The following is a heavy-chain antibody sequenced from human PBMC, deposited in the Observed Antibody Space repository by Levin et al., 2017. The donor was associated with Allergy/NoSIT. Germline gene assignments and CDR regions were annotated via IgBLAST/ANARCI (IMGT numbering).Heavy chain of an antibody. CDR3: ARGGGDDARNDY. CDR2: ISYDGSNK. Sequence: GGSLRLSCAASGFTFSSYAMHWVRQAPGKGLEWVAVISYDGSNKYYADSVKGRFTISRDNSKNTLYLQMNSLRAEDTAVYYCARGGGDDARNDYWGQGTLVTVSS. J-gene: IGHJ4*02. V-gene: IGHV3-30-3*01. CDR1: GFTFSSYA. D-gene: IGHD3-16*01.